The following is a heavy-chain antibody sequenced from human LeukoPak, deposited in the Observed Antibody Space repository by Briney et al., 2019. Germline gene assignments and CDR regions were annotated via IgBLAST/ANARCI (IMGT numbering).Heavy chain of an antibody. CDR2: VHNVGST. J-gene: IGHJ4*02. CDR1: GVSTTNGIYY. D-gene: IGHD6-19*01. CDR3: ARHAEYNSGWHFYLDH. V-gene: IGHV4-39*01. Sequence: SETLSLTCTVSGVSTTNGIYYWAWIRQPPGKGLEWIGSVHNVGSTYYNLSLRSRVTMSIDTSKNQFSLRLNSVTAADTAVYSCARHAEYNSGWHFYLDHWGQGILVTVSS.